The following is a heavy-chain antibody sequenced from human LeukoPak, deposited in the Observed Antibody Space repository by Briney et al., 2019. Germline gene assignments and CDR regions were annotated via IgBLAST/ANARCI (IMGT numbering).Heavy chain of an antibody. V-gene: IGHV4-59*01. J-gene: IGHJ4*02. CDR1: GGSISSYY. D-gene: IGHD6-19*01. CDR3: ARVAAVANPFDY. Sequence: RSSETLSLTCTVSGGSISSYYWSWIRQPPGKGLEWIGYIYYSGRTDYNPSLKSRVTISIDTSKNQFSLKLTSVTAADTAVYYCARVAAVANPFDYWGQGTLVTVSS. CDR2: IYYSGRT.